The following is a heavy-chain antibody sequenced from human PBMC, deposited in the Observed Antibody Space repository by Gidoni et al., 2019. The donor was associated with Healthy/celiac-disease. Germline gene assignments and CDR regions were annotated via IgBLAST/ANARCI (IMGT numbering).Heavy chain of an antibody. Sequence: QLQLQESGPGLVKPSETLSLTCTVSGGSISSSSYYWDWIRQPPGKGLEWIGSIYYSGSTYYNPSLKSRVTISVDTSKNQCSLKLSSVTAADTAVYYCARRRIAVGPAGLFDYWGQGTLVTVSS. V-gene: IGHV4-39*01. CDR1: GGSISSSSYY. D-gene: IGHD6-19*01. J-gene: IGHJ4*02. CDR3: ARRRIAVGPAGLFDY. CDR2: IYYSGST.